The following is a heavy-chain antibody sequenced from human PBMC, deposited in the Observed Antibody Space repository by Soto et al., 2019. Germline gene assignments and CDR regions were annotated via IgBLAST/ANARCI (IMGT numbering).Heavy chain of an antibody. V-gene: IGHV3-48*02. CDR2: ISSSSSTI. Sequence: GGSRRLSCAASGFTFSSYSMNWVRQAPGKGLEWVSYISSSSSTIYYADSVKGRFTISRDNAKNSLYLQMNCLRDEDTAVYYCTRGIMDVWGQGTTVTVSS. J-gene: IGHJ6*02. CDR3: TRGIMDV. CDR1: GFTFSSYS.